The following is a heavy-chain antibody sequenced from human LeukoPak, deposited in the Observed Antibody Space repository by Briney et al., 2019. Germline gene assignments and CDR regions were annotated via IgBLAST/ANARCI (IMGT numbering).Heavy chain of an antibody. D-gene: IGHD5-24*01. V-gene: IGHV4-4*02. J-gene: IGHJ4*02. CDR1: GGSISSSNW. CDR2: IYHSGST. Sequence: SGTLSLTCAVSGGSISSSNWWSWVRQPPGKGLEWIGEIYHSGSTNYNPSLKSRVTISVDTSKNQFSLKLSSVTAADTAVYYCTKGGEMATVDYWGQGTLVTVSS. CDR3: TKGGEMATVDY.